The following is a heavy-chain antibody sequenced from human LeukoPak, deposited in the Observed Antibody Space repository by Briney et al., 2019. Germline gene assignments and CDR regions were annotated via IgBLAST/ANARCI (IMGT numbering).Heavy chain of an antibody. CDR3: AKGLGIAAAGTFLDY. CDR2: ISYDGSNK. J-gene: IGHJ4*02. Sequence: XSXRLSCAASGFTFSSYGMHWVRQAPGKGLEWVAVISYDGSNKYSADSVKGRFTISRDNSKNTLYLQMNSLRAEDTAVYYCAKGLGIAAAGTFLDYWGQGTLVTVSS. D-gene: IGHD6-13*01. CDR1: GFTFSSYG. V-gene: IGHV3-30*18.